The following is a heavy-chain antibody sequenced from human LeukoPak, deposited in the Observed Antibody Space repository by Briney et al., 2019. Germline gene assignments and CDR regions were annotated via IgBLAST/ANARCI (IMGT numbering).Heavy chain of an antibody. CDR1: GYTFTSYG. D-gene: IGHD6-19*01. V-gene: IGHV1-18*01. J-gene: IGHJ3*02. CDR3: ARDMGSGWYLWGGAFDI. CDR2: ISAYNGNT. Sequence: GASVKVSCKASGYTFTSYGISWVRQASGQGHEWMGWISAYNGNTNYAQKLQGRVTMTTDTSTSTAYMELRSLRSDDTAVYYCARDMGSGWYLWGGAFDIWGQGTTVTVSS.